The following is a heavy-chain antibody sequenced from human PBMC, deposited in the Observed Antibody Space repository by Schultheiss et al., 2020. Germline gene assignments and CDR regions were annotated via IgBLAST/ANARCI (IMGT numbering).Heavy chain of an antibody. D-gene: IGHD3-22*01. CDR2: IYTSGST. V-gene: IGHV4-61*02. CDR3: AREATTHDSSGFYCSLRPYFDY. Sequence: SDTLSLTCTVSGGSISSGSYYWSWIRQPAGKGLEWIGRIYTSGSTNYNPALKSRVTISVDTSKNQFSLKLSSVTAADTAVYYCAREATTHDSSGFYCSLRPYFDYWGKGALVTVSS. CDR1: GGSISSGSYY. J-gene: IGHJ4*02.